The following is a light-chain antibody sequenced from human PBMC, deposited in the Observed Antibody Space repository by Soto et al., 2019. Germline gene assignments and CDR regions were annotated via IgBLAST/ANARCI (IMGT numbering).Light chain of an antibody. CDR2: AAS. CDR1: QSISSY. J-gene: IGKJ2*01. V-gene: IGKV1-39*01. CDR3: QQSYSTPYT. Sequence: DIQMTQSPSSLSASVGDRVTITCQASQSISSYLNWYQQKPGKAPKLLIYAASSLQSGVPSRFSGSGSGTDFTLTISSLQPEDFATYYCQQSYSTPYTFGQGTK.